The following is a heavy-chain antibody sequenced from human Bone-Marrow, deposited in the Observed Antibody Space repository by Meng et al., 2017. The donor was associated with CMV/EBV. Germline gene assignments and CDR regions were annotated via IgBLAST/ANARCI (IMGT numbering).Heavy chain of an antibody. V-gene: IGHV3-11*04. CDR1: GFTFSDYY. CDR3: ARESEVFGVDYFDY. Sequence: GESLKISCAASGFTFSDYYMSWIRQAPGKGLEWVSYISSSGSTIYYADSVKGRFTISRDNSKNTLYLQMNSLRAEDTAVYYCARESEVFGVDYFDYWGQGTTVTVSS. J-gene: IGHJ4*03. D-gene: IGHD3-3*01. CDR2: ISSSGSTI.